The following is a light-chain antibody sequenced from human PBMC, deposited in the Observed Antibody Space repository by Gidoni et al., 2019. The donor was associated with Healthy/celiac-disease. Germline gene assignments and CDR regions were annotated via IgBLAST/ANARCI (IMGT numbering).Light chain of an antibody. CDR3: AAWDDSLSDLWV. CDR1: SSNIGSNY. J-gene: IGLJ3*02. CDR2: RNN. Sequence: QSVLTQPPSASGPPGQRVTISCSGRSSNIGSNYVYWYQQPPGTAPKLLIYRNNQRPSGVPARFSGSKSGPSASLAISGLRSEDEADSYCAAWDDSLSDLWVFGGGTKLTVL. V-gene: IGLV1-47*01.